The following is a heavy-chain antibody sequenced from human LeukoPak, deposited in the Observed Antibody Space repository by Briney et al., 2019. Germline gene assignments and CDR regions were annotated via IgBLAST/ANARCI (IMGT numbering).Heavy chain of an antibody. CDR3: ARDLGYSGFDWAP. CDR1: GYSINSGHY. V-gene: IGHV4-38-2*02. CDR2: IYYSGNT. D-gene: IGHD5-12*01. J-gene: IGHJ5*02. Sequence: PSETLSLTCTVSGYSINSGHYWGWIRQPPGKRLEWIGSIYYSGNTYYNPTLKSRITISVDTSKNQFSLNLTSVTAADAAVYYCARDLGYSGFDWAPWGQETLVTVSS.